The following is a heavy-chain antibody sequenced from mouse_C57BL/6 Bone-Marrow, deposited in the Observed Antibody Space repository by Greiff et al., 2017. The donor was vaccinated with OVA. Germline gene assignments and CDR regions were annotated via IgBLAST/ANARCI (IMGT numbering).Heavy chain of an antibody. CDR3: AKRGDWYFDV. CDR2: IDPSDSYT. V-gene: IGHV1-69*01. J-gene: IGHJ1*03. CDR1: GYTFTSYW. Sequence: VQLQQPGAELVMPGASVKLSCKASGYTFTSYWMHWVKQRPGQGLEWIGAIDPSDSYTNYNQKFKGKSTLTVDKSSSTAYMQLSSLTSEDSAVYYCAKRGDWYFDVWGTGTTVTVSS.